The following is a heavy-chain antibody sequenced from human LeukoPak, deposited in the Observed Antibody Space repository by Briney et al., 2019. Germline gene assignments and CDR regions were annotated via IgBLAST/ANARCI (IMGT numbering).Heavy chain of an antibody. CDR2: IKKDGSEK. CDR1: GFTLSSYW. V-gene: IGHV3-7*01. Sequence: PGGSLRLSCAASGFTLSSYWMSWVGQAPGKGLEWVADIKKDGSEKYYVDSVKGRFTISRDNAKNSLYLQMNSLRAEDTAVYYCARGFASFAPWGQGTLVTVSS. CDR3: ARGFASFAP. J-gene: IGHJ5*02.